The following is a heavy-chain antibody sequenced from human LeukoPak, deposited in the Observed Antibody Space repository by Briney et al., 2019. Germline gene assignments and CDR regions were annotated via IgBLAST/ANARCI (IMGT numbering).Heavy chain of an antibody. V-gene: IGHV1-69*04. Sequence: GASVKVSCKASGGTFSSYAISWVRQAPGQGLEWMGRIIPILGIANYAQKFQGRVTITADKSTSTAYMELSSLRSEDTAVYYCACDIVVVTAIPYYFDYWGQGTLVTVSS. CDR2: IIPILGIA. J-gene: IGHJ4*02. D-gene: IGHD2-21*02. CDR3: ACDIVVVTAIPYYFDY. CDR1: GGTFSSYA.